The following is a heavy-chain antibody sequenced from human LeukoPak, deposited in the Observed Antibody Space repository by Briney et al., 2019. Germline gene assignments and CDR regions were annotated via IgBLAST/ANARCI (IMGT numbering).Heavy chain of an antibody. CDR3: ARGNHNWVFDY. CDR2: IWYDGSNK. D-gene: IGHD1-20*01. CDR1: EFTVSSNF. J-gene: IGHJ4*02. Sequence: QPGRSLRLSCAASEFTVSSNFMSWVRQAPGKGLEWVAVIWYDGSNKYYADSVKGRFTISRDNSKNTLYLQMNSLRAEDTAVYYCARGNHNWVFDYWGQGTLVTVSS. V-gene: IGHV3-33*08.